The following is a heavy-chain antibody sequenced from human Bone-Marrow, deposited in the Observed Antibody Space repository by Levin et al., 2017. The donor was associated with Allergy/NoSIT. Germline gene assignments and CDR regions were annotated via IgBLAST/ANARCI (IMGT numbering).Heavy chain of an antibody. Sequence: GVSLRLSCASSGFTVSNNYMSWVRQAPGKGLEWVAVLYSGGSAYYADSVKGRFTVSRDNSKNTLALQMNSLRADDTAVYYCTGASSKDYWGQGALVTVSS. CDR1: GFTVSNNY. D-gene: IGHD2-15*01. CDR3: TGASSKDY. V-gene: IGHV3-53*01. J-gene: IGHJ4*02. CDR2: LYSGGSA.